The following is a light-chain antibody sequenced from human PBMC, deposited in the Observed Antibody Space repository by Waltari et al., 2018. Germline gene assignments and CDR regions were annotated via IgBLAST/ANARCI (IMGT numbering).Light chain of an antibody. CDR2: WAS. Sequence: DIVMTQSPDSLAVSLDERATINCKSSQSVLYSSNNKNYLAWYQQKPGHPPKLLIYWASTRESGVPDRFSGSGSGTDFTLTISSLQAEDVAVYYCQQYYSTPPTFGGGTKVEIK. CDR3: QQYYSTPPT. CDR1: QSVLYSSNNKNY. J-gene: IGKJ4*01. V-gene: IGKV4-1*01.